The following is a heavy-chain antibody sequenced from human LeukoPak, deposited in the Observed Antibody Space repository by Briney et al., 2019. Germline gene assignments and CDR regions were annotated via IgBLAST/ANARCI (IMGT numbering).Heavy chain of an antibody. CDR2: IYHSGST. D-gene: IGHD6-19*01. CDR3: ARGRVQWLADFDY. Sequence: PSETLSLTCAVSGGSISSSNWWSWVRQPPGKGLEWIGEIYHSGSTNYNPSLKSRVTISVDKSKNQFSLKLSSVTAADTAVYYCARGRVQWLADFDYWGQGTLVTVSS. V-gene: IGHV4-4*02. J-gene: IGHJ4*02. CDR1: GGSISSSNW.